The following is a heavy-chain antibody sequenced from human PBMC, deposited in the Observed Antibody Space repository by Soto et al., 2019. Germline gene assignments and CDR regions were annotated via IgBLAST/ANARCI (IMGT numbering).Heavy chain of an antibody. Sequence: GESLKISCKGSGYSLTSCWISWARQMPGKGLEWMGRIDPSYSYTNYSPSFQGHVTISADKPISTAYLQWSSLKASDTAMYYCARRLVVGATYYYYGMDVWGQGTTVTVSS. D-gene: IGHD1-26*01. CDR3: ARRLVVGATYYYYGMDV. J-gene: IGHJ6*02. CDR2: IDPSYSYT. V-gene: IGHV5-10-1*01. CDR1: GYSLTSCW.